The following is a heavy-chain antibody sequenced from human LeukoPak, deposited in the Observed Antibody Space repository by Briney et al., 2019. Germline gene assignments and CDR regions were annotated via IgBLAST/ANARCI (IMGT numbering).Heavy chain of an antibody. Sequence: ASVKVSCKASGYTFTGQYIHWMPQAPGQGLEWMGRINPKNGATDYAQKFQGRVTLTRDTSITTAYMDLSSLRSDDTAVYYCARGCSSTTCFWYFALWGRGTLVTVSS. CDR1: GYTFTGQY. D-gene: IGHD2-2*01. CDR2: INPKNGAT. CDR3: ARGCSSTTCFWYFAL. J-gene: IGHJ2*01. V-gene: IGHV1-2*06.